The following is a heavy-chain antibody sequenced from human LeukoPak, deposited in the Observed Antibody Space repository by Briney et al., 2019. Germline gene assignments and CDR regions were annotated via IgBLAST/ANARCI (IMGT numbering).Heavy chain of an antibody. CDR2: IYCSGST. Sequence: KPSETLSLTCTVSGGSISSYYWSWIRQPPGKGLEWIGYIYCSGSTNYNPSLKSRVTISVDTSKNQFSLKLSSVTAADTAVYYCAGSMVRGVTTGSYYYYGMDVWGQGTTVTVSS. CDR1: GGSISSYY. J-gene: IGHJ6*02. D-gene: IGHD3-10*01. CDR3: AGSMVRGVTTGSYYYYGMDV. V-gene: IGHV4-59*08.